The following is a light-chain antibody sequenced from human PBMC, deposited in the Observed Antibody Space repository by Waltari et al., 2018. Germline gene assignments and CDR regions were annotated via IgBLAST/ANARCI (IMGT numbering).Light chain of an antibody. CDR3: QQSYSTPLT. Sequence: DIQMTQSPSSLSASVGYRFTITCRASQSISSYLNWYQQKPGKAPNLLISAASSLQSGVPSRFSGSGYGTDFTLTISSLQPEDFATYYCQQSYSTPLTFGGGTKVEIK. CDR2: AAS. CDR1: QSISSY. J-gene: IGKJ4*01. V-gene: IGKV1-39*01.